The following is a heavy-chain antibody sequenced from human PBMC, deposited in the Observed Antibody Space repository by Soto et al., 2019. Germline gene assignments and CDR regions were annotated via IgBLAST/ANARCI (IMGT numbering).Heavy chain of an antibody. D-gene: IGHD3-10*01. J-gene: IGHJ6*03. V-gene: IGHV4-34*01. CDR3: ARGVRITMVRGVIYYYYMDV. Sequence: SETLSLTCAVYGGSFSGYYWSWIRQPPGKGLEWIGEINHSGSTNYNPSLKSRVTISVDTSKNQFSLKLSSVTAADTAVYYCARGVRITMVRGVIYYYYMDVWGKGTTVTVSS. CDR2: INHSGST. CDR1: GGSFSGYY.